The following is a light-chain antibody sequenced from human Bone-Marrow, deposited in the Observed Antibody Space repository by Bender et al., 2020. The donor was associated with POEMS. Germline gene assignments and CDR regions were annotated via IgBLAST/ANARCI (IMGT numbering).Light chain of an antibody. Sequence: QSVLTQPPSASGTPGQRVTISCSGSSSNIASNTVNWYQQLPGTAPKLLIYSNNQRPSGVPDRFSGSKSGTSASLAISGLQSEDEADYYCAAWDDRLNGRVFGGGTKLTVL. V-gene: IGLV1-44*01. CDR2: SNN. CDR1: SSNIASNT. CDR3: AAWDDRLNGRV. J-gene: IGLJ2*01.